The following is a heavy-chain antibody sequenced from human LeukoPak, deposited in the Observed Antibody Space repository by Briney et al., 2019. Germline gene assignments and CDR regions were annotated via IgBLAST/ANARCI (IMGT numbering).Heavy chain of an antibody. CDR3: ARQYYDSSGSRAFDI. D-gene: IGHD3-22*01. V-gene: IGHV5-51*01. J-gene: IGHJ3*02. CDR2: IYPGDSDT. CDR1: GYSFTNYW. Sequence: GESLKISCKGSGYSFTNYWIGWVRQMPGKGLEWMVIIYPGDSDTTYSPSFQGQVTISADKSISTAYLQWSSLKASDTAMYYCARQYYDSSGSRAFDIWGQGTMVTVS.